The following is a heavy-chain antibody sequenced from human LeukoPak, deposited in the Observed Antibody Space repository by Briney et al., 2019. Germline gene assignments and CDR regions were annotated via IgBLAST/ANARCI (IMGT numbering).Heavy chain of an antibody. J-gene: IGHJ3*02. CDR2: ISGSGGSP. Sequence: GGSLRLSCAASGFTFSSYAMSWVRQAPGKGLEWVSAISGSGGSPYYADSVKGRFTISRDNSKNTLYLQMNSLRAEDTAVYYCAKRGTGYSGYDYRGAFDIWGQGTMVTVSS. V-gene: IGHV3-23*01. D-gene: IGHD5-12*01. CDR3: AKRGTGYSGYDYRGAFDI. CDR1: GFTFSSYA.